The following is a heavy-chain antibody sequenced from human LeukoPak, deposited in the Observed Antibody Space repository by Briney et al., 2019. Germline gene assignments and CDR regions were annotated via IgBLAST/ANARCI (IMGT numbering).Heavy chain of an antibody. V-gene: IGHV1-8*03. CDR1: GYTFTSYD. J-gene: IGHJ5*02. CDR2: MNPNSGNT. Sequence: ASVKVSCKASGYTFTSYDINWVRQAAGQGLEWMGWMNPNSGNTGYAQKFQGRVSITRNTSISTAYMELTSLRSEDTAVYYCARVRPLVAGWWFDPWGQGTLVTVSS. CDR3: ARVRPLVAGWWFDP. D-gene: IGHD2-2*01.